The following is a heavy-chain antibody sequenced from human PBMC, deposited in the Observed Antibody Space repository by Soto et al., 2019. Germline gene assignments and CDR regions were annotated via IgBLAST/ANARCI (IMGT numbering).Heavy chain of an antibody. Sequence: QITLKESGPTLVKPTQTLTLTCTFSGFSLNTGGLGVGWIRQPPGKALEWLALIYWDGAKRYSPSLKSRLSITKDTSNKQVVLTMTNMDPVDTATYYCAHSRCGGDGLRSYSSHYYYGRDVWGQGTTVTVSS. V-gene: IGHV2-5*02. CDR2: IYWDGAK. D-gene: IGHD2-21*02. CDR3: AHSRCGGDGLRSYSSHYYYGRDV. CDR1: GFSLNTGGLG. J-gene: IGHJ6*02.